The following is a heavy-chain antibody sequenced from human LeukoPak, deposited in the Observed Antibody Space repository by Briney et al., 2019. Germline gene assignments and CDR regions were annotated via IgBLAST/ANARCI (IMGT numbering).Heavy chain of an antibody. CDR1: GGSISSGGYS. V-gene: IGHV4-30-2*01. CDR3: ARGMVDENGYETYGMDV. J-gene: IGHJ6*02. Sequence: SQTLSLTCAVSGGSISSGGYSWSWIRQPPGKGLEWIGYIYHSGSTYYNPSLKSRVTISVDRSKNQFSLKLSSVTAADTAVYYCARGMVDENGYETYGMDVWGQGTTVTVSS. D-gene: IGHD5-12*01. CDR2: IYHSGST.